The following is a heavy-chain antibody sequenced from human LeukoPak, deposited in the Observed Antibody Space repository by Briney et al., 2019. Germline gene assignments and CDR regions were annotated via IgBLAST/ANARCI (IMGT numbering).Heavy chain of an antibody. CDR3: AKGIEYSSASPFDY. Sequence: GGSLRLSCAASGFTFSSYAMSRVRQAPGKGLEWVSNIYGSGGTTYYADSVKGRFTISRDNSKNTLYLQMNTLRAEDTAVYYCAKGIEYSSASPFDYWGQGTLVTVSS. D-gene: IGHD6-6*01. V-gene: IGHV3-23*01. CDR1: GFTFSSYA. CDR2: IYGSGGTT. J-gene: IGHJ4*02.